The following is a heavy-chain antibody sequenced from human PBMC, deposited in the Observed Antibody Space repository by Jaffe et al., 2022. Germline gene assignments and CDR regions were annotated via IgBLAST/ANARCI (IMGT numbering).Heavy chain of an antibody. CDR3: AKDSLCSNTNCYRHDAFDI. CDR2: IRYDGKNK. D-gene: IGHD2-2*01. Sequence: QVQLVESGGGVVQPGGSLRLSCAVSGFTFSIYGMHWVRQAPGKGLEWVAFIRYDGKNKYYADSVTGRFTISRDNSENTLYLQMSSLRAEDTAVYYCAKDSLCSNTNCYRHDAFDIWGQGTPVTVSS. CDR1: GFTFSIYG. J-gene: IGHJ3*02. V-gene: IGHV3-30*02.